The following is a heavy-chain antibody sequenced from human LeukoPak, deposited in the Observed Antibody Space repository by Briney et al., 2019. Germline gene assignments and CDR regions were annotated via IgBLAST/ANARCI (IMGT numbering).Heavy chain of an antibody. V-gene: IGHV1-2*02. D-gene: IGHD6-19*01. CDR1: GYTVTCYY. Sequence: ASGKVSCKAAGYTVTCYYMQWVRQAPGQGLEGRGWINPNRGGTNDAQKCQGRGRMTRDTDIRTEYMERSRLRGDDTAVYYCARDGQEGYSSGWYWDYYYYYMDVWGKGTTVTVSS. CDR2: INPNRGGT. CDR3: ARDGQEGYSSGWYWDYYYYYMDV. J-gene: IGHJ6*03.